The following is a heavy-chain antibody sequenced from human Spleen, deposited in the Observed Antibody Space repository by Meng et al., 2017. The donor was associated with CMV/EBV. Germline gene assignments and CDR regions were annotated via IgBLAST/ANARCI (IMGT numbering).Heavy chain of an antibody. CDR1: GDSMAPYH. Sequence: SQTLSLTCAVSGDSMAPYHWSWIRQPPGKGLTWIGKIYHTGITDYNPSLRSRVTISVDTSKNQFSPKLSSVTAADTAVYYCARGGSVGLLYWGQGTLVTVSS. CDR2: IYHTGIT. J-gene: IGHJ4*02. V-gene: IGHV4-34*01. CDR3: ARGGSVGLLY.